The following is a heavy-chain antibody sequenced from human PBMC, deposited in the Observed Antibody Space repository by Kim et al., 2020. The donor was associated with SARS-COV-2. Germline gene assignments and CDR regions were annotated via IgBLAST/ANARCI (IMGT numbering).Heavy chain of an antibody. CDR1: GGSFSGYY. J-gene: IGHJ4*02. CDR2: INHSGST. CDR3: ARGRSRLAYYYDSSGYYYY. Sequence: SETLSLTCAVYGGSFSGYYWSWIRQPPGKGLEWIGEINHSGSTNYNPSLKSRVTISVDTSKNQFSLKLSSVTAADTAVYYCARGRSRLAYYYDSSGYYYYWGQGTLVTVSS. V-gene: IGHV4-34*01. D-gene: IGHD3-22*01.